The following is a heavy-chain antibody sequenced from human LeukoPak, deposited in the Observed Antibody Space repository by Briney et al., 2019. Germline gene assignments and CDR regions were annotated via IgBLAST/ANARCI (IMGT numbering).Heavy chain of an antibody. D-gene: IGHD2-21*02. Sequence: SETLSLTCTVSGYSISSDYFWGWIRQSPGKGLEWIGSIYHSWSTYFNPSLKSRVTISVDTSKNQFSLKLSSVTAADTAVYYCAREAYCGGDCYSGFDYWGQGTLVTVSS. CDR2: IYHSWST. CDR3: AREAYCGGDCYSGFDY. V-gene: IGHV4-38-2*02. CDR1: GYSISSDYF. J-gene: IGHJ4*02.